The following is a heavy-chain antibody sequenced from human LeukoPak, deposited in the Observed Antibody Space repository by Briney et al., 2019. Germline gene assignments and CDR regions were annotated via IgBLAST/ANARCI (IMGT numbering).Heavy chain of an antibody. V-gene: IGHV3-23*01. CDR1: GFTFISYA. D-gene: IGHD4-17*01. CDR2: INGRWGIT. Sequence: PGGSLRLSCAAPGFTFISYAMSSGRQAPRERREWVSAINGRWGITYYAESVKGRFTISRENSKNTLYLQMNSLRAEDTAVYYCAKGPTMTTVTTVFDYWGQGTLVTVSS. J-gene: IGHJ4*02. CDR3: AKGPTMTTVTTVFDY.